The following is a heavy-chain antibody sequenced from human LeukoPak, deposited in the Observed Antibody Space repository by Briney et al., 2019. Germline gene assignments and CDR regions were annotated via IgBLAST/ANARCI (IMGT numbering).Heavy chain of an antibody. D-gene: IGHD3-10*01. CDR2: IYYSGST. CDR3: ARVNRPMVRGVIGSNFDY. J-gene: IGHJ4*02. CDR1: GGSISNYY. V-gene: IGHV4-59*01. Sequence: SETLSLTCTVSGGSISNYYWSWIRQPPGKGLECIGYIYYSGSTNYNPSLKSRVTISLDTSKNQFSLKLTSVTAADTALYYCARVNRPMVRGVIGSNFDYWGQGTLVTVSS.